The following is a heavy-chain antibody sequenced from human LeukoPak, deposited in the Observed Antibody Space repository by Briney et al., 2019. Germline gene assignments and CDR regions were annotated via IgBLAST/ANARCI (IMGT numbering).Heavy chain of an antibody. CDR3: ASLPSDFWSGYLKYYFDY. CDR1: GGSISSSSYY. V-gene: IGHV4-39*01. CDR2: IYYSGST. J-gene: IGHJ4*02. D-gene: IGHD3-3*01. Sequence: SETLSLTCTVSGGSISSSSYYWGWIRQPPGKGLEWIGSIYYSGSTYYNPSLKSRVTISVDTSKNQFSLKLSSVTAADTAVYYCASLPSDFWSGYLKYYFDYWGQRTLVTVSS.